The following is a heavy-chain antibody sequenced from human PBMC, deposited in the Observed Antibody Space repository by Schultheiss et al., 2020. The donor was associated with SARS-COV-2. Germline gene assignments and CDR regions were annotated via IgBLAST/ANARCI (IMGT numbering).Heavy chain of an antibody. V-gene: IGHV3-74*01. CDR2: ISRDGSSS. J-gene: IGHJ4*02. CDR3: TREGDPELVDDLGAFDY. D-gene: IGHD1-26*01. CDR1: GFTFSNYW. Sequence: GGSLRLSCSASGFTFSNYWIHWVRQVPGKGLVWVSRISRDGSSSSYADSVKGRFSISRDNARNTLSLQMNSLRVEDTAVYYCTREGDPELVDDLGAFDYWGQGTLVTVSS.